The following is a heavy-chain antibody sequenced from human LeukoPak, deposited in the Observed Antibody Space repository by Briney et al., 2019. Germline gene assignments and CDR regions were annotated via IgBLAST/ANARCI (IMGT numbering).Heavy chain of an antibody. V-gene: IGHV3-7*01. Sequence: GGSLRLSCAASGFTFGDYYMAWVRQAPGKGLEWVADIKADGSDKYYVDSVKGRFTILRDNSKNSLYLQMNSLRAEDTAVYFCARDNLYYDISGPRFDCWGQGTRVTVSS. CDR1: GFTFGDYY. CDR2: IKADGSDK. CDR3: ARDNLYYDISGPRFDC. J-gene: IGHJ4*02. D-gene: IGHD3-9*01.